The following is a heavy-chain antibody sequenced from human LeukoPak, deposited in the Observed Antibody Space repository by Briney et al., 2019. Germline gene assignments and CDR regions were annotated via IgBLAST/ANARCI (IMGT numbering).Heavy chain of an antibody. CDR2: ISSSGGTI. CDR3: ARDRGYYDSSGYPTLTY. D-gene: IGHD3-22*01. V-gene: IGHV3-11*04. J-gene: IGHJ4*02. CDR1: GFTFSDYY. Sequence: GGSLRLSXAASGFTFSDYYMSWIRQAPGKGLEWISYISSSGGTIYYADSVKGRFTISRDNAKNSLFLQMNSLRAEDTAVYYCARDRGYYDSSGYPTLTYWGQGTLVTVSS.